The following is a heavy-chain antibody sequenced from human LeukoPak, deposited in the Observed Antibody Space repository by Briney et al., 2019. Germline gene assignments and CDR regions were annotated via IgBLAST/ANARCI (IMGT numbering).Heavy chain of an antibody. CDR3: AKDSAGATYYAAFDI. CDR2: ITGGGGSV. J-gene: IGHJ3*02. Sequence: GGSLRLSCAASGFAFSSYAMTWVRQSPGRGLEWVSTITGGGGSVYYADSVTGRFTISGDNSKSVLYLQMNSLRAEDTAVYYCAKDSAGATYYAAFDIWGQGTMVTVSS. D-gene: IGHD1-26*01. CDR1: GFAFSSYA. V-gene: IGHV3-23*01.